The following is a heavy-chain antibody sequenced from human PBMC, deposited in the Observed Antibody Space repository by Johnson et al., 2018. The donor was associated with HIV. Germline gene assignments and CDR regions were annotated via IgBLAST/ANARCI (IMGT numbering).Heavy chain of an antibody. J-gene: IGHJ3*02. V-gene: IGHV3-66*01. Sequence: VQLVESGGGVVQPGRSLRLSCAASGFTVSSNYMSWVRQAPGKGLEWVSVIFSGGTTYYADSVKGRFTISRDNAKNSLYLQMNSLRAEDTAVYYCASYGWGGNDGFDIWGQGTMVTVSS. CDR1: GFTVSSNY. CDR2: IFSGGTT. D-gene: IGHD4-23*01. CDR3: ASYGWGGNDGFDI.